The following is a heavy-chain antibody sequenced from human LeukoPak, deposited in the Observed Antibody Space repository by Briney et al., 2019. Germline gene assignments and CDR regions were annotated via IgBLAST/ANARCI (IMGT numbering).Heavy chain of an antibody. D-gene: IGHD5-18*01. CDR2: IKLDGSEQ. J-gene: IGHJ6*03. CDR3: AGIYVDTAIFYYYYYMDV. Sequence: GGSLRLSCADSGLTISNNWMSWVRQAPGKGLEWVANIKLDGSEQYYMDSVKGRFTISRDNGKNVLYLQMSSLRVEDTAVYYCAGIYVDTAIFYYYYYMDVWGKGTTVTVSS. CDR1: GLTISNNW. V-gene: IGHV3-7*01.